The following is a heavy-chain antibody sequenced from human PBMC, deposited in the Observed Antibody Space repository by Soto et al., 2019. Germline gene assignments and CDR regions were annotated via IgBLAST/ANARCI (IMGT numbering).Heavy chain of an antibody. J-gene: IGHJ6*03. Sequence: EVQLVESGGGLVKPGGSLRLSCAASGFTFSSYSMNWVRQAPGKGLEWVSSISSSSSYIYYADSVKGRFTISRDNAKNSLYLQMTSLRAEDTAVSYCASTNSRSYYMDVWGKGTTVTVSS. D-gene: IGHD6-13*01. CDR2: ISSSSSYI. V-gene: IGHV3-21*01. CDR1: GFTFSSYS. CDR3: ASTNSRSYYMDV.